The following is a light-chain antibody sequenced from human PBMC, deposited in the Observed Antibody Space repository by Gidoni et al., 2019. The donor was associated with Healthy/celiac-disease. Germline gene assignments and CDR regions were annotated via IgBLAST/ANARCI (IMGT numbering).Light chain of an antibody. Sequence: IQMTQPPSTLSASVGDRATITYRASQSISSWLAWYQQKTGKAPKLLIYKASSLESGVPSRFRGSGSGTEFTLTISSLQPDDLAAYYCQQYNSYWRTFGQGTKVEIK. V-gene: IGKV1-5*03. CDR3: QQYNSYWRT. J-gene: IGKJ1*01. CDR1: QSISSW. CDR2: KAS.